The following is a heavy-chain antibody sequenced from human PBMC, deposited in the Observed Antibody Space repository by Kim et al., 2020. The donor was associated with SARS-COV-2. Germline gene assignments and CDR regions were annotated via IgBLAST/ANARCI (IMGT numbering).Heavy chain of an antibody. Sequence: SETLSLTCTVSGGSISSYYWSWIRQPPGKGLEWIGYIYYSGSTNYNPSLKSRVTISVDTSKNQFSLKLSSVTTADTAVYYCARVPYYYDILTGYYYWFDPWGQGTLVTVSS. D-gene: IGHD3-9*01. V-gene: IGHV4-59*01. CDR3: ARVPYYYDILTGYYYWFDP. J-gene: IGHJ5*02. CDR2: IYYSGST. CDR1: GGSISSYY.